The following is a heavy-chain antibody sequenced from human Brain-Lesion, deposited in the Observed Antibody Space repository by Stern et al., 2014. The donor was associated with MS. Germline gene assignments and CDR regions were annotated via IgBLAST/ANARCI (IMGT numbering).Heavy chain of an antibody. CDR1: GYIFTGYY. Sequence: QLVQSGAEVKKPGASLKVSCKASGYIFTGYYIHWVRQAPGKGLEWMACVNPNTSGTKYAQKLQGRVTMSRDTSHNTTYLHLSSLTSDDTAVYYCARDQRGITIFGVVTDYYYLGMDVWGQGTTVTVSS. V-gene: IGHV1-2*02. D-gene: IGHD3-3*01. CDR3: ARDQRGITIFGVVTDYYYLGMDV. CDR2: VNPNTSGT. J-gene: IGHJ6*02.